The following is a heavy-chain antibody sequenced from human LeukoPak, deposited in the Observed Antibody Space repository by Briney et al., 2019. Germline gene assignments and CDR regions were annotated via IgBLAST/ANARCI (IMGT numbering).Heavy chain of an antibody. V-gene: IGHV4-39*01. CDR2: IYYSGST. Sequence: PSETLSLTCTVSGGSISSSSYYWGWIRQPPGKGLEWIGSIYYSGSTYYNPSLKSRVTISVDTSKNQFSLKLSSVTAADTAVYYCARGHCSSTSCYYIDYWGQGTLVTVSS. CDR3: ARGHCSSTSCYYIDY. J-gene: IGHJ4*02. D-gene: IGHD2-2*01. CDR1: GGSISSSSYY.